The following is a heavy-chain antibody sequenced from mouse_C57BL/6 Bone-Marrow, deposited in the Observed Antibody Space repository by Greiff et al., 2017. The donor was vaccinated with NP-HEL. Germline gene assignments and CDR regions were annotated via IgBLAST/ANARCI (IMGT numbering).Heavy chain of an antibody. V-gene: IGHV1-61*01. Sequence: QVQLQQPGAELVRPGSSVKLSCKASGYTFPSYWMDWVKQRPGQGLEWIGNIYPSDSETHYNQKFKDKATLTVYKSSSTAYMQLSSLTSEDSAVYFCAPSYDYGSSYWYFDVWGTGTTVTVSS. D-gene: IGHD1-1*01. J-gene: IGHJ1*03. CDR3: APSYDYGSSYWYFDV. CDR1: GYTFPSYW. CDR2: IYPSDSET.